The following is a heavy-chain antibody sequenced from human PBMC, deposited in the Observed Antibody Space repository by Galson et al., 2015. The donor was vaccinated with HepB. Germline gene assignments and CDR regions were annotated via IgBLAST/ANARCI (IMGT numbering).Heavy chain of an antibody. CDR2: ISGSGGST. D-gene: IGHD5-18*01. V-gene: IGHV3-23*01. Sequence: SLRLSCAASGFTFSSYAMSWVRQAPGKGLEWVSAISGSGGSTYYADSVKGRFTISRDNSKNTLYLQMNSLRAEDTAVYYCAKSGYSYGYYFDYWGQGTLVTVSS. CDR1: GFTFSSYA. J-gene: IGHJ4*02. CDR3: AKSGYSYGYYFDY.